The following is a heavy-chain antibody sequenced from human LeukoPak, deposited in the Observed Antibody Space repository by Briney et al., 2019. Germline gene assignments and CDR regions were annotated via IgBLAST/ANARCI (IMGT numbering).Heavy chain of an antibody. CDR3: ARPDEDRGYSYGYNH. CDR2: IIPIFGTA. CDR1: GGTFSSYA. Sequence: ASVTVSCKASGGTFSSYAISWVRQAPGQGLEWMGGIIPIFGTANYAQKFQGRVTITADESTSTAYMELSSLRSEDTAVYYCARPDEDRGYSYGYNHWGQGTLVTVSS. V-gene: IGHV1-69*13. D-gene: IGHD5-18*01. J-gene: IGHJ5*02.